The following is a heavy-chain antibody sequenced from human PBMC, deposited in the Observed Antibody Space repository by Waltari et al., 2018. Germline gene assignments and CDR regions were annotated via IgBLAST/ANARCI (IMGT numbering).Heavy chain of an antibody. D-gene: IGHD3-10*01. CDR1: GGSFSGYY. Sequence: QVQLQQWGAGLLKPSETLSLTCAVYGGSFSGYYWSWIRQPPGTGLAWIGEINHSGSTNYNPSLKRRVTISVDTSKNQFSLKLSSVTAADTAVYYCARGRRQRITMVRGVISLDYWGQGTLVTVSS. J-gene: IGHJ4*02. CDR2: INHSGST. V-gene: IGHV4-34*01. CDR3: ARGRRQRITMVRGVISLDY.